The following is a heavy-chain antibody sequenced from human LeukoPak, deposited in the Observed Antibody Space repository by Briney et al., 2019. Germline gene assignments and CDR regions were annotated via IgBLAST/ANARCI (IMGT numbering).Heavy chain of an antibody. D-gene: IGHD3-16*01. V-gene: IGHV1-8*01. CDR2: MNPNSGNT. Sequence: GASVKVSCKASGYTFTSYDINWVRQATGQGLEWMGWMNPNSGNTGYAQKFQGRVTMTRNTSISTAYMELSSLRSEDTAVYYCARDTIGIGLRLGEYTDYWGQGTLVTVSS. J-gene: IGHJ4*02. CDR3: ARDTIGIGLRLGEYTDY. CDR1: GYTFTSYD.